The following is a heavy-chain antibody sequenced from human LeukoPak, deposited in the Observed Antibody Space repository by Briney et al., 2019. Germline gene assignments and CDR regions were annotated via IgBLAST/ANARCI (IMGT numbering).Heavy chain of an antibody. D-gene: IGHD3-3*01. CDR2: IYYSGNT. V-gene: IGHV4-39*02. Sequence: SETLSLTCTVSGGSINSSFYYWGWIRQPPGKGLEWIGSIYYSGNTYYNPFLKSRVTISVDTSKNHFSLQLSSVTAADTAVYYCARVKRASSVTIFGVVPDYWGQGTLVTVSS. J-gene: IGHJ4*02. CDR3: ARVKRASSVTIFGVVPDY. CDR1: GGSINSSFYY.